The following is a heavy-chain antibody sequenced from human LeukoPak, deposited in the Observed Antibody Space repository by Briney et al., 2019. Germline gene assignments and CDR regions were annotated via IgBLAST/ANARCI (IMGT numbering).Heavy chain of an antibody. CDR3: TKDPRY. Sequence: PGGSLRLSCAASRFTFNNYNMNWVRQAPGKGLEWVGRIKRKTDGGTADYAAPVKGRFTISRDDSKKALYLQMSSLKTEDTAVYYCTKDPRYWGQGTLATVPS. J-gene: IGHJ4*02. V-gene: IGHV3-15*01. CDR2: IKRKTDGGTA. CDR1: RFTFNNYN.